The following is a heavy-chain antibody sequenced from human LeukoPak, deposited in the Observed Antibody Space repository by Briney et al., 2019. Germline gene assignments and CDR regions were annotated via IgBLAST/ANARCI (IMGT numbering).Heavy chain of an antibody. V-gene: IGHV1-69*13. D-gene: IGHD4-17*01. CDR3: ARVLPSDVTVTTH. Sequence: SVKVSCKASGGTCSSYSISWVRQAPGQGLEWMGGIILIFGTANYAQKFQGRVTITADESTSTAYMELSSLRSENTAVYYCARVLPSDVTVTTHWGQGTLVTVSS. CDR2: IILIFGTA. CDR1: GGTCSSYS. J-gene: IGHJ4*02.